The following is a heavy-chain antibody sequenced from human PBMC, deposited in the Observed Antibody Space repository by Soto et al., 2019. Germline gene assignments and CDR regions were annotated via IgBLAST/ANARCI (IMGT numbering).Heavy chain of an antibody. CDR1: GDSISPYY. CDR3: ARRVDFPHYMDV. CDR2: VHASGTS. Sequence: QVQLQESGPGLVKPSETLSLTCTVSGDSISPYYWTWIRQPPGKGLEFIGCVHASGTSTYNPSLESRVTMSVDTSKSHFSLRLQSVIAADTAVYFCARRVDFPHYMDVWGKGTTVTVSS. V-gene: IGHV4-4*08. J-gene: IGHJ6*03. D-gene: IGHD5-12*01.